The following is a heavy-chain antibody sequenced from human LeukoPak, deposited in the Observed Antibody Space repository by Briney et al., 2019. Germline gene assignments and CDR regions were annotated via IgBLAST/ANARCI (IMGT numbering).Heavy chain of an antibody. Sequence: GRSLRLSCAASGFTFSSYGMHWVRQAPGKGLEWVAVISYDGSNKYYADSVKGRFTISRDNSKNTLYLQMNSLRAEDTAVYYCAKDRYSSSWYWFDPWGQGTLATVSS. V-gene: IGHV3-30*18. CDR1: GFTFSSYG. CDR3: AKDRYSSSWYWFDP. CDR2: ISYDGSNK. J-gene: IGHJ5*02. D-gene: IGHD6-13*01.